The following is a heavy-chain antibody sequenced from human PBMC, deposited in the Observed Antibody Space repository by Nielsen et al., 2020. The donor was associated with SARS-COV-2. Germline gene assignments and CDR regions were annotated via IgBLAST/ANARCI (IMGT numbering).Heavy chain of an antibody. J-gene: IGHJ6*03. CDR1: GFTFSSTY. V-gene: IGHV3-74*01. CDR2: INPSGSGT. Sequence: LKISCSASGFTFSSTYMDWVRQAPGQGLVWVSRINPSGSGTAYADSVKGRFAVSRDNAENTVVLQIHSLRVEDTAVYYCAGGADFWSGTQKYYMDVWGKGTTVIVSS. CDR3: AGGADFWSGTQKYYMDV. D-gene: IGHD3-3*01.